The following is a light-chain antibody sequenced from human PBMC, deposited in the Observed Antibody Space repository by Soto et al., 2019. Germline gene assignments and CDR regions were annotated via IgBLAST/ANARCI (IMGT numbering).Light chain of an antibody. CDR2: DAS. CDR1: QSIGSW. Sequence: VDRVNITCRASQSIGSWLAWYQQKPGKAPKLLIYDASGLERGVPSRFSGSGSGTECTLTISSLQPDDFATYYCQQYKKYSTFGGGTKV. CDR3: QQYKKYST. V-gene: IGKV1-5*01. J-gene: IGKJ4*01.